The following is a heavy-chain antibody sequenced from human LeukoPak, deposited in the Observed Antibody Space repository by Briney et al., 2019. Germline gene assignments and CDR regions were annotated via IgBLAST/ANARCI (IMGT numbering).Heavy chain of an antibody. Sequence: SETLSLTCAVYGGSFSGYYWSWIRQPPGKGLEWIGYIYYSGSTNYNPSLKSRVTISVDTSKNRFSLKLSSVTAADTAVYYCARVTRSGGYYYYYGMDVWGQGTTVTVSS. J-gene: IGHJ6*02. CDR2: IYYSGST. V-gene: IGHV4-59*01. CDR1: GGSFSGYY. D-gene: IGHD3-3*01. CDR3: ARVTRSGGYYYYYGMDV.